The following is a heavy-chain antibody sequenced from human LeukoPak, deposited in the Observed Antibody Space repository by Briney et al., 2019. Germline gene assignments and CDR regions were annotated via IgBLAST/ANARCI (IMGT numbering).Heavy chain of an antibody. CDR3: ARAPSEIGGYYPEYFRH. CDR2: IKSDGST. Sequence: GGSLRLSCAASGFTFSSYWMHWVRQDPGKGLVWVSRIKSDGSTRYADSVKGRFTISRDNAKNTVSLQMNSLRAEDTGVYYCARAPSEIGGYYPEYFRHWGQGTLVTVS. V-gene: IGHV3-74*01. D-gene: IGHD3-22*01. CDR1: GFTFSSYW. J-gene: IGHJ1*01.